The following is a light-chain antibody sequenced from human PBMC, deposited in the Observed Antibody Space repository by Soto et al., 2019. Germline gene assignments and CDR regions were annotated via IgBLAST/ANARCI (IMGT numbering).Light chain of an antibody. V-gene: IGKV3-15*01. CDR2: AAS. Sequence: EIVMTQSPATLSVSPGEGATLSCRASQNINRNLAWYQQKPGQVPRLLIYAASTRATGIPDRFSGSGSGTEFTLTISSLQSEDFAVYYCQHYNYWLWTFGQVTEVEIK. CDR3: QHYNYWLWT. CDR1: QNINRN. J-gene: IGKJ1*01.